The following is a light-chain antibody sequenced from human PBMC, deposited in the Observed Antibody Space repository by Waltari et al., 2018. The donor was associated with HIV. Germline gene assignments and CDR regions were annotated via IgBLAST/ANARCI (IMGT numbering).Light chain of an antibody. CDR2: EVS. CDR1: SSDVRSYNL. V-gene: IGLV2-23*02. CDR3: CTYAGGGTEV. J-gene: IGLJ1*01. Sequence: QSALTHPASVSVSPGQSITISCTGTSSDVRSYNLVSWYQQHPGKPPELMFYEVSKRPSAVPQRFSGSKSGNRASLTFSGRQAEDEANYSCCTYAGGGTEVFGTGTKVTVL.